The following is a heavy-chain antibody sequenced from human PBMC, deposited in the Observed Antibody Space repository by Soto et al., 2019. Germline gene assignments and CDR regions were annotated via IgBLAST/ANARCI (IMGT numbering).Heavy chain of an antibody. V-gene: IGHV3-23*01. CDR3: AKDPVVKAIFFLFEY. Sequence: GGSLRLSCTASGVTFSKYAMNWVRQAPGKGLEWVSTIIATGSSMYYTDSVKGRFTISRDNSKNTLYLQMNSLRAEDTAIYFCAKDPVVKAIFFLFEYWGQGTPVTVSS. D-gene: IGHD3-9*01. CDR2: IIATGSSM. J-gene: IGHJ4*02. CDR1: GVTFSKYA.